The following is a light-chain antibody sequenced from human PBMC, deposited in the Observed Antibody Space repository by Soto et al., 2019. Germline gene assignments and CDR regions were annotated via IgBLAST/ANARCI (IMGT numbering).Light chain of an antibody. CDR2: DAF. CDR1: ESISHW. CDR3: QKYRSDSYT. V-gene: IGKV1-5*01. J-gene: IGKJ2*01. Sequence: DIQMTQSPGTLSASVGDTVTFTCRASESISHWLAWYQVKPGKPPKLLIYDAFILERGVPSRFSGRGFRTAFTLTISSLEPDDFATYYCQKYRSDSYTFGPGTKLEI.